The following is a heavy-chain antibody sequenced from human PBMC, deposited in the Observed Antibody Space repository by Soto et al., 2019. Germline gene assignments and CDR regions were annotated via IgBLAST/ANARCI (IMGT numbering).Heavy chain of an antibody. CDR1: GDSLSGFY. CDR2: FYSSGSP. V-gene: IGHV4-59*01. CDR3: ARVSADHYYYYGMDV. Sequence: PSETLSLTCTVSGDSLSGFYWSWIRQTPGKGLEWIGYFYSSGSPHHNPSLKSRVTISEDRSKNQFYLKLSSVTAADTAVYYCARVSADHYYYYGMDVWGQGTTVTVSS. J-gene: IGHJ6*02.